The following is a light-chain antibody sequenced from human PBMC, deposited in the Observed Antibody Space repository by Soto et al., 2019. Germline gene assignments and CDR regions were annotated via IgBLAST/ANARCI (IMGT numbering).Light chain of an antibody. CDR1: GLPKQF. J-gene: IGLJ2*01. V-gene: IGLV3-25*02. Sequence: SYDLTQPPSVSVSPGQTARITCSGDGLPKQFAYWYQQKSGQAPVLLISKDSERPSGIPERFSGSSSGTTVTLTISGVQAEDEADYYCQSADSSGPYVVVFGGGTKLTVL. CDR3: QSADSSGPYVVV. CDR2: KDS.